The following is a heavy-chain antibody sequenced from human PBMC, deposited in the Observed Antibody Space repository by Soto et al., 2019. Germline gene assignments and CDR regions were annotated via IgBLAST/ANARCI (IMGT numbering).Heavy chain of an antibody. V-gene: IGHV3-23*01. D-gene: IGHD3-3*01. CDR2: ISGSGGST. CDR1: GFTFSSYA. CDR3: AKVYDFWSGYYTSNYFDY. Sequence: PGGSLRLSCAASGFTFSSYAMSWVRQAPGKGLEWVSAISGSGGSTYYADSVKGRFTISRDNSKNTLYLQMNSLRAEDTAVYYCAKVYDFWSGYYTSNYFDYWGQGTLVTVSS. J-gene: IGHJ4*02.